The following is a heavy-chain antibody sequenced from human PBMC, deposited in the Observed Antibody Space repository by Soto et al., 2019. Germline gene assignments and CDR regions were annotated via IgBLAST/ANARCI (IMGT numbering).Heavy chain of an antibody. CDR2: IYHSGTT. CDR3: ATGGRGVLIQNWFDP. J-gene: IGHJ5*02. D-gene: IGHD3-10*01. CDR1: GDSISSAYY. Sequence: SETLSLTCAVSGDSISSAYYWAWIRQPPGKGLEWIGSIYHSGTTYYNPSLKSRVTISVDTSMNQFSLKLSSVTAADTGVYYCATGGRGVLIQNWFDPWGQGTLVTVSS. V-gene: IGHV4-38-2*01.